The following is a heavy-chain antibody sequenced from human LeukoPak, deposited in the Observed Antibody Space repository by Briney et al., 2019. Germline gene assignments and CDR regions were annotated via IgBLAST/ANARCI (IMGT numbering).Heavy chain of an antibody. Sequence: APVKVSCKASGYTFTGYYIHWVRQAPGQGLERMGWINPNSGGTNYAQKFQGRITMTGDTSISTAYMELSRLTSDDTAVYYCARGIIYYYYYMDVWGKGTTVTVSS. CDR3: ARGIIYYYYYMDV. V-gene: IGHV1-2*02. CDR2: INPNSGGT. J-gene: IGHJ6*03. CDR1: GYTFTGYY.